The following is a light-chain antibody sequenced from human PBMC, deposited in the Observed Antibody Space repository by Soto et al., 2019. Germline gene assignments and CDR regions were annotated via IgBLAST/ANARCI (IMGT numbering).Light chain of an antibody. CDR2: EVT. J-gene: IGLJ1*01. CDR1: SNDVGGYNY. CDR3: SSYTTSSTYV. V-gene: IGLV2-14*01. Sequence: QSALTQPASVSGSPGQSITISWTGTSNDVGGYNYLSWYQQHLGKAPKLMIYEVTNRPSGISNRFSGSKSGNAASLTISGLQAEDEADYYCSSYTTSSTYVFGTGTQLTVL.